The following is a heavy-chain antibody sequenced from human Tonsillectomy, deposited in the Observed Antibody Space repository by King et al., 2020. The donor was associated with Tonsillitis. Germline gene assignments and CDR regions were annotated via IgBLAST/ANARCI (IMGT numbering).Heavy chain of an antibody. CDR2: ISGSGGST. CDR3: AKDPGEYDYVWGSSPPDY. J-gene: IGHJ4*02. D-gene: IGHD3-16*01. V-gene: IGHV3-23*04. CDR1: GFTFSSYA. Sequence: VQLVESGGGLVQPGGSLRLSCAASGFTFSSYAMSWVRQAPGKGLEWVSAISGSGGSTYYADSVKGRFPISRDNSKNTLYLQMNSLRAEDTAVYYCAKDPGEYDYVWGSSPPDYWGQGTLVTVSS.